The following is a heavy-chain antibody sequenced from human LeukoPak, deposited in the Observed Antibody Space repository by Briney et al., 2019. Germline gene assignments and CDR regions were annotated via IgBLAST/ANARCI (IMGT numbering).Heavy chain of an antibody. CDR3: ARDLAVAAPEDWFDP. J-gene: IGHJ5*02. V-gene: IGHV3-74*01. D-gene: IGHD6-19*01. CDR2: INSDGSST. CDR1: GFTFSSYW. Sequence: GGSLRLSCAASGFTFSSYWMHWVRQAPGKGLVWVSRINSDGSSTSYADSVKGRFTISRDNAKNSLYLQMNSLRAEDTAVYYCARDLAVAAPEDWFDPWGQGTLVTVSS.